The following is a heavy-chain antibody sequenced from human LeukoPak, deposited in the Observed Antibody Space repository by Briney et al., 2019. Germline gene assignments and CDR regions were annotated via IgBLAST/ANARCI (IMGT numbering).Heavy chain of an antibody. CDR2: IKQDGSEK. CDR1: GFTFSSYW. V-gene: IGHV3-7*01. J-gene: IGHJ4*02. CDR3: ARLYCSGGSCYFFDY. Sequence: GGSLRLSCAASGFTFSSYWMSWVRQAPGKGLEWVANIKQDGSEKYYVDSVKGRFTISRDNAKNSLYLQMNSLRAEDTAVYYCARLYCSGGSCYFFDYWGQGTLVTVSS. D-gene: IGHD2-15*01.